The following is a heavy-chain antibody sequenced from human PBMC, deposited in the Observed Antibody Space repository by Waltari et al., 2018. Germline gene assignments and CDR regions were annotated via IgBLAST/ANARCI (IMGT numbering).Heavy chain of an antibody. CDR3: ARDLLGNQNYYYSGMDV. Sequence: QLQLQESGPGLVKPSETLSLTCTVSGGSISSSSSYWGWIRQPPGNALDWIGRIYYSGSTYYNTSLKSRVTMSVDTSKNQYSLKLSSVTAADTAVYYCARDLLGNQNYYYSGMDVWGQGTTVTVSS. V-gene: IGHV4-39*07. CDR1: GGSISSSSSY. D-gene: IGHD2-15*01. J-gene: IGHJ6*02. CDR2: IYYSGST.